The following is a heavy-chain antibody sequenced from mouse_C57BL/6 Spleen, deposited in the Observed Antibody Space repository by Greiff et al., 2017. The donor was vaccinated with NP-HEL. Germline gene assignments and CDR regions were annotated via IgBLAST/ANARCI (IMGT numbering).Heavy chain of an antibody. J-gene: IGHJ4*01. CDR3: ARLRDVGYAMDY. CDR1: GFTFSDYG. CDR2: ISNLAYSI. V-gene: IGHV5-15*01. Sequence: DVKLVESGGGLVQPGGSLKLSCAASGFTFSDYGMAWVRQAPRKGPEWVAFISNLAYSIYYADTVTGRFTISRENAKNTLYLEMSSLRSEDTAMYYCARLRDVGYAMDYWGQGTSVTVSS. D-gene: IGHD3-3*01.